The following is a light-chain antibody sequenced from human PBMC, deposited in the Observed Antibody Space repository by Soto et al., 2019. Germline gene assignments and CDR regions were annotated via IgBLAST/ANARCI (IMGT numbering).Light chain of an antibody. CDR2: DAS. Sequence: IIFTQSPSPLPWSPXXRATLYCRASQSVSSYLAWYQQKPGQAPRLLIYDASNRATGIPARFSGSGSGTDFTLTICSLEPEDFAVYYCQQRSNWPRTFGQGTKVDIK. J-gene: IGKJ1*01. CDR3: QQRSNWPRT. CDR1: QSVSSY. V-gene: IGKV3-11*01.